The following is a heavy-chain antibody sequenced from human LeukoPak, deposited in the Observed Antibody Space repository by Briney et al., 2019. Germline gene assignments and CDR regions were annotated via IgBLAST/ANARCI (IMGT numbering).Heavy chain of an antibody. CDR3: AKVPIPYSSGWYLNY. J-gene: IGHJ4*02. CDR1: GFTFSTLW. CDR2: IRQDGAEK. V-gene: IGHV3-7*01. Sequence: PGGSLRLSCAASGFTFSTLWMTWVRQAPGKGLEWVANIRQDGAEKYYVDSVKGRFTISRDNAKNSLYLQMNSLRAEDTAVYYCAKVPIPYSSGWYLNYWGQGTLVTVSS. D-gene: IGHD6-19*01.